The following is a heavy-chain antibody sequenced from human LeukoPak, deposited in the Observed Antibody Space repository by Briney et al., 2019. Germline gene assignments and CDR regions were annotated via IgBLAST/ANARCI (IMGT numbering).Heavy chain of an antibody. CDR1: GFTFSSYS. CDR3: AKDQRITIFGVVIDY. CDR2: ISSSSYI. J-gene: IGHJ4*02. V-gene: IGHV3-21*04. Sequence: GGSLRLSCAASGFTFSSYSMNWVRQAPGKGLEWVSSISSSSYIYYADSVKGRFTISRDNAKNSLYLQMNSLRAEDTALYYCAKDQRITIFGVVIDYWGQGILVTVSS. D-gene: IGHD3-3*01.